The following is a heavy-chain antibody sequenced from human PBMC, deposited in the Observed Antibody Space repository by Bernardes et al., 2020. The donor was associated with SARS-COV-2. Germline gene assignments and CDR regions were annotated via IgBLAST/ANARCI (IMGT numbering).Heavy chain of an antibody. CDR3: ARGGIFGAVKGGMDV. Sequence: LRLSCSASGFTFSENALHWVRQAPGKGLEWVAVISYDGSNKYYADSVKGRFTISRDNSKDTLYLQMNGLRDEDTALYYCARGGIFGAVKGGMDVWGQGTTVTVSS. D-gene: IGHD3-3*01. V-gene: IGHV3-30-3*01. CDR2: ISYDGSNK. J-gene: IGHJ6*02. CDR1: GFTFSENA.